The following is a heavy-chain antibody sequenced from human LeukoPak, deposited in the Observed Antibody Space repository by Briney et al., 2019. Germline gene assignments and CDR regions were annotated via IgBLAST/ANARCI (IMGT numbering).Heavy chain of an antibody. CDR3: ARASVAFDP. J-gene: IGHJ5*02. Sequence: PSETLSLTCTVSGGSISSYYWSWIRQPPGKGLEWIGYIYYSGSTNYNSSLKSRVTISVDTSKNQFSLKLSSVTAADTAVYYCARASVAFDPWGQGTPVTVSS. D-gene: IGHD2-15*01. V-gene: IGHV4-59*01. CDR1: GGSISSYY. CDR2: IYYSGST.